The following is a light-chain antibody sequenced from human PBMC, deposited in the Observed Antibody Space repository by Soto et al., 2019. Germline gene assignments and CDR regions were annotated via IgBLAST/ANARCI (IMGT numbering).Light chain of an antibody. V-gene: IGKV3-15*01. CDR3: QQYNNWPPWT. J-gene: IGKJ1*01. CDR1: QSVSSN. Sequence: EIVMTQSPATLSVSPGERATLSCRASQSVSSNLAWYQQTPGQAPRLLIYGASTRANGIPARFSGSGSGTEFTLTISSLQSEDFAVYYCQQYNNWPPWTFGQGTKVDIK. CDR2: GAS.